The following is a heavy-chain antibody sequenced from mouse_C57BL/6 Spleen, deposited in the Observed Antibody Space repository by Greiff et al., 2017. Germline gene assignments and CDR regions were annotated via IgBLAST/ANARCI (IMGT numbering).Heavy chain of an antibody. CDR1: GYAFRSSW. CDR3: ARGSSYGYFDV. V-gene: IGHV1-82*01. J-gene: IGHJ1*03. D-gene: IGHD1-1*01. CDR2: IYPGDGDT. Sequence: VKLQESGPELVKPGASVKISCKASGYAFRSSWMNWVKQRPGKGLEWIGRIYPGDGDTNYNGKFKGKATLTADKSSSTAYMQLSSLTSEDSAVYFCARGSSYGYFDVWGTGTTVTVSS.